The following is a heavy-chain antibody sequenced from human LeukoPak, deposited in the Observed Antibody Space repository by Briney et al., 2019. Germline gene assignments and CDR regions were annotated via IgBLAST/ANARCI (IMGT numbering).Heavy chain of an antibody. V-gene: IGHV1-8*01. CDR1: GYTFTSYD. J-gene: IGHJ6*03. D-gene: IGHD6-13*01. CDR3: ARGKRGITAAFLYYYYYMDV. Sequence: GASVKVSCKASGYTFTSYDINWVRQATGQGLEWMGWMNPNSGNTGYAQKFQGRVTMTRNTSISTAYMELSSLRSEDTAVYYCARGKRGITAAFLYYYYYMDVWGKGTTVTVSS. CDR2: MNPNSGNT.